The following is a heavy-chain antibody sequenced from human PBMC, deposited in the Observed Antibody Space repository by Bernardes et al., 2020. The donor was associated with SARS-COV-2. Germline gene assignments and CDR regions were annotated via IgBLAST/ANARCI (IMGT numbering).Heavy chain of an antibody. Sequence: SLRLSCAASGFTFTDYFMHWVRQAPGKGLEWVAVIWFDGNNKYYADSVKGRFTISKDNSKNTVYLQMDGLRVEDTALYYCAREHYDILTGYLYYFDYWGQGTLVTVSS. CDR2: IWFDGNNK. D-gene: IGHD3-9*01. CDR3: AREHYDILTGYLYYFDY. CDR1: GFTFTDYF. V-gene: IGHV3-33*01. J-gene: IGHJ4*02.